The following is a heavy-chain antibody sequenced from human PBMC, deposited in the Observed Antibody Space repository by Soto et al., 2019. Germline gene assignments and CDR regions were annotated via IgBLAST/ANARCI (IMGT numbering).Heavy chain of an antibody. CDR1: GFTFSDYY. D-gene: IGHD3-22*01. Sequence: PGGSLRLSCAASGFTFSDYYMSWIRQAPGKGLEWVSYISSSSSYTNYADSVKGRFTISRDNAKNSLYLQMNSLRAEDTAVYYCARWDYYDSSGYYAWGQGTLVTVSS. V-gene: IGHV3-11*06. CDR3: ARWDYYDSSGYYA. CDR2: ISSSSSYT. J-gene: IGHJ5*02.